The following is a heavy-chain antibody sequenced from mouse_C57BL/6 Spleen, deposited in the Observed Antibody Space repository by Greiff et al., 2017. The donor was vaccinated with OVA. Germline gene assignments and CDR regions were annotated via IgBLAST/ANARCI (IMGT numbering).Heavy chain of an antibody. J-gene: IGHJ2*01. CDR3: ARDSYYYGSTSYYFDY. V-gene: IGHV5-4*01. CDR2: ISDGGSYT. Sequence: EVMLVESGGGLVKPGGSLKLSCAASRFTFSSYAMSWVRQTPEKRLEWVATISDGGSYTYYPDNVKGRFTISRDNAKNNLYLQMSHLKSEDTAMYYCARDSYYYGSTSYYFDYWGQGTTLTVSS. CDR1: RFTFSSYA. D-gene: IGHD1-1*01.